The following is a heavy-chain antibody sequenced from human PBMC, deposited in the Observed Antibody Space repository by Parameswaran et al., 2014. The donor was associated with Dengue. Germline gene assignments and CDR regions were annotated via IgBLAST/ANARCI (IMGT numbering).Heavy chain of an antibody. CDR3: ARVVVVPAARGEDL. J-gene: IGHJ2*01. V-gene: IGHV1-2*02. D-gene: IGHD2-2*01. Sequence: WVRQAPGQGLEWMGWINPNSGGTNYAQKFQGRVTMTRDTSISTAYMELSRLRSDDTAVYYCARVVVVPAARGEDLWGRGTLVTVSS. CDR2: INPNSGGT.